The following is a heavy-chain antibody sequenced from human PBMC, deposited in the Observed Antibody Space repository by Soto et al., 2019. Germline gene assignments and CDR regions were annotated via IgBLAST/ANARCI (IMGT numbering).Heavy chain of an antibody. CDR3: ARVADSRGYCYYFDY. CDR1: GGTFGRNA. J-gene: IGHJ4*02. V-gene: IGHV1-69*12. Sequence: QAQLVQSGAEVKKPGSSVKVSCKTSGGTFGRNAISWVRQAPGQGLEWMGGIIPFFGTANYAQKFQDRVTITADESTYTAYMELSSLTSEDTTMYFCARVADSRGYCYYFDYWGQGTLVIISS. D-gene: IGHD3-22*01. CDR2: IIPFFGTA.